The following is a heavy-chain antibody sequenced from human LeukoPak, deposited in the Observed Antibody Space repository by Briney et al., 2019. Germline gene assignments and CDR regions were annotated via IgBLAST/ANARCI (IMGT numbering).Heavy chain of an antibody. D-gene: IGHD3-10*01. CDR2: MYPGDSDT. J-gene: IGHJ5*02. CDR3: ARQPGAGWFDP. V-gene: IGHV5-51*01. Sequence: GESLKISCKGSGYSFPSYWIAWVRQMPGKGLEWMGIMYPGDSDTRYSPSFQGQVTVSADKSISTVYLQWGSLKASDTAMYYCARQPGAGWFDPWGQGTLVTVSS. CDR1: GYSFPSYW.